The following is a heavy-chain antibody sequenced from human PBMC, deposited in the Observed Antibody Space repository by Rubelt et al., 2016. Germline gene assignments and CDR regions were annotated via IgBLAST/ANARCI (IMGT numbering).Heavy chain of an antibody. CDR3: ARVGRSPNQLRSAYYYDDMDV. CDR1: GFSLSTTGVG. D-gene: IGHD2-2*01. J-gene: IGHJ6*02. V-gene: IGHV2-5*02. Sequence: QITLRESGPTLVKPTQTVTLTCTFSGFSLSTTGVGVGWIRQPPGKALEWLALIYWDDDDRYSPSLKSRLTITKDTSRNQVVLTMTNMDPGDTATYYCARVGRSPNQLRSAYYYDDMDVWGQGTTVTVSS. CDR2: IYWDDDD.